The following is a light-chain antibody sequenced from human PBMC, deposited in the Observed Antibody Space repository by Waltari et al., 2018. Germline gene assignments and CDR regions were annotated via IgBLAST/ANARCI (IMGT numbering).Light chain of an antibody. CDR1: MHDLGFFHY. CDR3: CSYTGTDTYV. Sequence: QSALTQPASVSGSPGQSITISCTGSMHDLGFFHYDSWYQHHPGQAPKLLIYDVSNRPSGVSSRFSGSKSGSTASLAISGLQTEDEADYYCCSYTGTDTYVFGTGTKVTVL. J-gene: IGLJ1*01. V-gene: IGLV2-14*01. CDR2: DVS.